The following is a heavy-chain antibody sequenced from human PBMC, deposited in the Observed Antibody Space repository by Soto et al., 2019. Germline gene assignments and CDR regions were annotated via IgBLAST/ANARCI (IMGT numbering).Heavy chain of an antibody. Sequence: LRLSCAASGFTFSSYAVSWVRQAPGKGPEWISSISGSGSTIYYADSVKGRFTISRDNSKNTLYLQMSSLRVEDTALYYCARESSSSGWLDHWGQGTLVTVSS. CDR3: ARESSSSGWLDH. CDR2: ISGSGSTI. D-gene: IGHD6-19*01. J-gene: IGHJ5*02. V-gene: IGHV3-23*01. CDR1: GFTFSSYA.